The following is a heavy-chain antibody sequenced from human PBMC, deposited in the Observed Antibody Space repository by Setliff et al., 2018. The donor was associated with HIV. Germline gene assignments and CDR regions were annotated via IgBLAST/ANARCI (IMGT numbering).Heavy chain of an antibody. CDR2: IIPVLGLS. CDR1: GDTFSSYA. Sequence: SVKVSCKASGDTFSSYAISWVRQAPGQGLEWMGGIIPVLGLSYYAQKFQGRVTITADESTSTAYMELSSLRSEDTAVYYCATVGPTIWGAFDIWGQGTMVTVSS. CDR3: ATVGPTIWGAFDI. D-gene: IGHD3-16*01. J-gene: IGHJ3*02. V-gene: IGHV1-69*10.